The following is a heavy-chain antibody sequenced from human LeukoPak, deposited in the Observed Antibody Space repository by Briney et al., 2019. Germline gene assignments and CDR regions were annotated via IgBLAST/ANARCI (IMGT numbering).Heavy chain of an antibody. CDR2: ISAYNGNT. D-gene: IGHD6-19*01. CDR1: GYTFTSYG. V-gene: IGHV1-18*01. J-gene: IGHJ4*02. Sequence: ASVKVSCKASGYTFTSYGISWVRQAPGQGLEWMGWISAYNGNTNYAQKLQGRVAMTTDTSTSTAYMELRSLRPDDTAVYYCARDRRAVAGSGFDYWGQGTLVTVSS. CDR3: ARDRRAVAGSGFDY.